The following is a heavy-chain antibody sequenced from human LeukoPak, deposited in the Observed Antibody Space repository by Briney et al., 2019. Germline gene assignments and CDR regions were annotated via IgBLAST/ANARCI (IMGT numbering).Heavy chain of an antibody. CDR3: ARGRDGYNDQFDY. CDR1: GGSISSYY. J-gene: IGHJ4*02. V-gene: IGHV4-59*01. Sequence: SETLSLTCTVSGGSISSYYWSWIRQPPGKGLEWIGYIYYSGTTNYNPSLKSRVTISVDTSKNQFSLKLSSVTAADTAVYYCARGRDGYNDQFDYWGQGTLVTVSS. D-gene: IGHD5-12*01. CDR2: IYYSGTT.